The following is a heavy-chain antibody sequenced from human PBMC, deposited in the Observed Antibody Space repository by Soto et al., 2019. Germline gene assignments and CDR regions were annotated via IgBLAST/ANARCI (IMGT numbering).Heavy chain of an antibody. CDR1: GSTFSSYA. J-gene: IGHJ4*02. D-gene: IGHD2-21*01. Sequence: GGSLRLSCAASGSTFSSYAMHWVRQAPGKGLEWVAVISYDGSNKYYADSVKGRFTISRDNSKNTLYLQMNSLRAEDTAVYYCAIRPGRGDALDYWGQGTLVTVSS. V-gene: IGHV3-30-3*01. CDR3: AIRPGRGDALDY. CDR2: ISYDGSNK.